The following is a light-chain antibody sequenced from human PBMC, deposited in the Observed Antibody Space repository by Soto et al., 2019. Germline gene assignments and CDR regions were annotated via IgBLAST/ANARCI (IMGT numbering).Light chain of an antibody. CDR3: QQYAASPLT. J-gene: IGKJ4*01. V-gene: IGKV3-20*01. CDR1: QSVGRNY. Sequence: ENVLTQSPGTLSLSPGERATLSCRASQSVGRNYIAWFQQKPGQAPRLLMHTASVRATGIPDRFSGSGSGTDFTLTISRLEPEDFAVCYCQQYAASPLTFGGGTKVEI. CDR2: TAS.